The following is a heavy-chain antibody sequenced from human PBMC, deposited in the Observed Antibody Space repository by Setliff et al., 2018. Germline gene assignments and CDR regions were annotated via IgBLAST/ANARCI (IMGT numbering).Heavy chain of an antibody. CDR1: GGSISSGNYY. J-gene: IGHJ5*02. CDR3: ARHLGEWLDWFDP. CDR2: IYYTGST. D-gene: IGHD3-16*01. V-gene: IGHV4-39*01. Sequence: PSETLSLTCTVSGGSISSGNYYWGWIRQPPGKGLEWIGSIYYTGSTHYNPSLKSRVTISVDRSKNQFSLRLNSVTAADTAVYFCARHLGEWLDWFDPWGQGTLVTVSS.